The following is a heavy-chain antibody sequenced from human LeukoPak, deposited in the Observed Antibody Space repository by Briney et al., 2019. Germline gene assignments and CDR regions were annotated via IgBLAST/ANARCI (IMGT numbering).Heavy chain of an antibody. CDR1: GGTFSSYA. Sequence: SVKVSCKASGGTFSSYAISWVRQAPGQGLEWMGGIIPIFGTANYAQKFQGRVTITADESTSTAYMELSNQRSEDTAVYYCATCARNFYCYRFDYWGQGTLVTVSS. J-gene: IGHJ4*02. V-gene: IGHV1-69*13. D-gene: IGHD2-2*02. CDR3: ATCARNFYCYRFDY. CDR2: IIPIFGTA.